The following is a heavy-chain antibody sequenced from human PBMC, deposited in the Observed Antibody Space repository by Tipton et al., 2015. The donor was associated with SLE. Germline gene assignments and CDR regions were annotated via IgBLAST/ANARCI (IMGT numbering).Heavy chain of an antibody. D-gene: IGHD1-7*01. CDR2: IHHSGST. CDR1: GDSITSDIYY. V-gene: IGHV4-30-2*05. Sequence: TLSLTCFVSGDSITSDIYYWGWIRQPPGKGLEWIGYIHHSGSTYYNPSLGSRLTISVDTSKDQFSLRLTSVTAADTAVYYCARATDWNLSPDVWGKGTTVTVSS. CDR3: ARATDWNLSPDV. J-gene: IGHJ6*04.